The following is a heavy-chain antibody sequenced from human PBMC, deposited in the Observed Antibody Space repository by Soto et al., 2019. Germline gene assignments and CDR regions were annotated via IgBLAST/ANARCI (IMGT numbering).Heavy chain of an antibody. CDR2: IYYSGGT. CDR1: GGSISSYY. J-gene: IGHJ4*02. Sequence: SETLSVTCTVAGGSISSYYSSWIRKPPGKGLEWIGYIYYSGGTNYNPSLKSRVTISVDTSKNQFSLKLTSVTAADTAVYFCTRGGIYYYDSSGYYDYWGQGALVTVSS. V-gene: IGHV4-59*01. CDR3: TRGGIYYYDSSGYYDY. D-gene: IGHD3-22*01.